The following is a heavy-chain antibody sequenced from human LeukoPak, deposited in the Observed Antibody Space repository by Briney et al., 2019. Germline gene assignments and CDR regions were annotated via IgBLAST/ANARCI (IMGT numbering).Heavy chain of an antibody. CDR3: VRGGPSTWS. V-gene: IGHV3-74*01. J-gene: IGHJ5*02. Sequence: PGGSLRLSCAASGFTFKLYWMHWVRQVPRKRPVWVSRTNDDGSDTIYADSVRGRFTISRDDAKNTVYLQMNNLRAEDTAVYYCVRGGPSTWSWGQGTLVTVSS. CDR2: TNDDGSDT. D-gene: IGHD2-15*01. CDR1: GFTFKLYW.